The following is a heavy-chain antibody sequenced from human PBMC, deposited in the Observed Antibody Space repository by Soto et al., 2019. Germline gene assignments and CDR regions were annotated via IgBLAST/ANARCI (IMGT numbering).Heavy chain of an antibody. Sequence: ASVKVSCKASGGTFSSYAISWVRQAPGQGLEWMGGIIPIFGTANYAQKFQGRVTITADESTNTAYMELSSLRSEDTAVYYCARVLRFLEWLLPHEAANYYYYGMDVWGQGTTVTVSS. D-gene: IGHD3-3*01. J-gene: IGHJ6*02. V-gene: IGHV1-69*13. CDR3: ARVLRFLEWLLPHEAANYYYYGMDV. CDR2: IIPIFGTA. CDR1: GGTFSSYA.